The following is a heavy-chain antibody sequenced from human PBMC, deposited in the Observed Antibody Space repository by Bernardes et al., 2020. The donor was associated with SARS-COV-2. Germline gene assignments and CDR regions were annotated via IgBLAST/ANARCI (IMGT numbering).Heavy chain of an antibody. CDR2: ISGSGGST. V-gene: IGHV3-23*01. J-gene: IGHJ6*02. Sequence: GGSLRLSCAASGFTFSSYAMSWVRQAPGKGLEWVSAISGSGGSTYYADSVKGRFTISRDNSKNTLYLQMNSLRAEDTAVYYCAKGAYYDFWNSGRLPYYYGMDVWGQGTTVTGSS. D-gene: IGHD3-3*01. CDR1: GFTFSSYA. CDR3: AKGAYYDFWNSGRLPYYYGMDV.